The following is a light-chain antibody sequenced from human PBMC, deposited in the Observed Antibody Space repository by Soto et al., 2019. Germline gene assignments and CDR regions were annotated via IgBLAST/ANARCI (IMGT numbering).Light chain of an antibody. CDR3: QQYDSSWT. V-gene: IGKV3-20*01. CDR2: GAS. J-gene: IGKJ1*01. CDR1: QSVSNRY. Sequence: EIVLTQSPCTLSLSPGERATLSCRASQSVSNRYLAWYQQKPGQAPRLLIYGASSRATGIPDRFRGSGSGTDFTLTISRLEPEDFAVYYCQQYDSSWTFGQGTKVDIK.